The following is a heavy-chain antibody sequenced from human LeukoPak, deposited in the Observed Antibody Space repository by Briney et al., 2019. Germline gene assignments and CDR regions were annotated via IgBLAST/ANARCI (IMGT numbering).Heavy chain of an antibody. CDR3: ASPTGHYYDSL. V-gene: IGHV3-48*01. D-gene: IGHD3-22*01. CDR1: GFTFSSYS. J-gene: IGHJ4*02. Sequence: GGSLRLSCAASGFTFSSYSMNWVRQAPGKGLEWVSYISSSSSMIYYADSVRGRFTISRDNAKNSLYLQMNSLRAEDTAVYYCASPTGHYYDSLWGQGTLVTVSS. CDR2: ISSSSSMI.